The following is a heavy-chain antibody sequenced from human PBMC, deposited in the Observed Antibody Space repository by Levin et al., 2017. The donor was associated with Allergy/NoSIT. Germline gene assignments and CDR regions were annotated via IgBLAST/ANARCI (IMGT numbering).Heavy chain of an antibody. V-gene: IGHV4-61*01. Sequence: PSETLSLTCTVSGGSVSSGSYYWSWIRQPPGKGLEWIGYIYYSGSTNYNPSLKSRVTISVDTSKNQFSLKLSSVTAADTAVYYCARDYGDYPGLFDYWGQGTLVTVSS. D-gene: IGHD4-17*01. CDR3: ARDYGDYPGLFDY. CDR2: IYYSGST. CDR1: GGSVSSGSYY. J-gene: IGHJ4*02.